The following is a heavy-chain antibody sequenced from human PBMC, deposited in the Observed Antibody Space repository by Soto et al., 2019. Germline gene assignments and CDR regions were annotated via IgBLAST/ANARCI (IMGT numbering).Heavy chain of an antibody. V-gene: IGHV3-53*01. CDR1: GFTVSNNY. CDR3: AKMAGYCSGGSCYHGAYYYFDY. D-gene: IGHD2-15*01. Sequence: GGSLRLSCAASGFTVSNNYMSWVRQAPGKGLEWVSLIYSGGSTFYADSVKGRFTISRDNSKNTLYLQMNSLRAEDTAVYYCAKMAGYCSGGSCYHGAYYYFDYWGQGTLVTVSS. CDR2: IYSGGST. J-gene: IGHJ4*02.